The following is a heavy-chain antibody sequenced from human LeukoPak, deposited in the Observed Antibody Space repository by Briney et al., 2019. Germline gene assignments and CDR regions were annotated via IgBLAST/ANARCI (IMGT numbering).Heavy chain of an antibody. D-gene: IGHD1-26*01. J-gene: IGHJ4*02. V-gene: IGHV3-21*06. CDR1: GFTFSSSS. Sequence: KSGGSLRLSCAASGFTFSSSSMGWVRQAPGKGLEWVSSISTTGTYIHYADSMKGRFTISRDNAKNSLYLQMNSLRAEDTAVYYCLGVTGYSSYWGQGTLVTVSS. CDR2: ISTTGTYI. CDR3: LGVTGYSSY.